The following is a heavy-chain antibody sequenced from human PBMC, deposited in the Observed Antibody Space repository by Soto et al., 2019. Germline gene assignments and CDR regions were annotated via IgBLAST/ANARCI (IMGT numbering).Heavy chain of an antibody. J-gene: IGHJ3*02. CDR1: GFTFSSHA. CDR3: AKAGITMIVPSAFDI. Sequence: GGSLRLSCAASGFTFSSHAMSWVRQAPGKGLEWVSGISGTGASTYYADSVKGRFTISRDNSKNTLYLQMNSLRAEDTAVYYCAKAGITMIVPSAFDIWGQGTMVTVSS. D-gene: IGHD3-22*01. CDR2: ISGTGAST. V-gene: IGHV3-23*01.